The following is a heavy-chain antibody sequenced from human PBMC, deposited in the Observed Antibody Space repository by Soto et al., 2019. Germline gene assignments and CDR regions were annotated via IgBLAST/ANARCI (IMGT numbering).Heavy chain of an antibody. V-gene: IGHV4-34*01. D-gene: IGHD2-15*01. CDR2: INHSGST. CDR3: VGFRVVVAARCDY. Sequence: QVQLQPWGAGLLKPSETLSLTCAVYGGSFSGYYWSWIRQPPGKGLEWIGEINHSGSTNYNPSLKSRVTISVDTSKNQFSLKLSSVTAADTAVYYCVGFRVVVAARCDYWCQGTLVTVSS. J-gene: IGHJ4*02. CDR1: GGSFSGYY.